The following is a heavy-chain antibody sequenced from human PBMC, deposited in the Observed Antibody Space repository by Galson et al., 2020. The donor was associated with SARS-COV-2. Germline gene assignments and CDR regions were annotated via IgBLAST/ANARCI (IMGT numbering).Heavy chain of an antibody. CDR1: GFPFDDYA. CDR2: INWNSDSI. V-gene: IGHV3-9*01. CDR3: VKVGIGEFLSGYGFDN. J-gene: IGHJ4*02. Sequence: SLKISCAASGFPFDDYAMHWVRQAPGKGLEWVSGINWNSDSIAYADSVKGRFTTSRDNAKDSLNLQMNSLRPEDTALYYCVKVGIGEFLSGYGFDNWGQGTLVTVSS. D-gene: IGHD3-10*01.